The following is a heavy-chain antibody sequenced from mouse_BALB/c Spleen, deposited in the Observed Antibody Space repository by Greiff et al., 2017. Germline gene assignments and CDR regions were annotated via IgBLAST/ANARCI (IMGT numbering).Heavy chain of an antibody. J-gene: IGHJ2*01. V-gene: IGHV5-6-5*01. CDR1: GFTFSSYA. CDR2: ISSGGST. Sequence: EVMLVESGGGLVKPGGSLKLSCAASGFTFSSYAMSWVRQTPEKRLEWVASISSGGSTYYPDSVKGRFTISRDNARNILYLQMSSLRSEDTAMYYCAREEYYYGVDYWGQGTTLTVSS. CDR3: AREEYYYGVDY. D-gene: IGHD1-1*01.